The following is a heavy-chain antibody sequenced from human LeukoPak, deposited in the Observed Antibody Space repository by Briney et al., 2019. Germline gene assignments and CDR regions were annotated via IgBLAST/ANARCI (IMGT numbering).Heavy chain of an antibody. CDR3: ARDSYGDANFDS. D-gene: IGHD4-17*01. CDR2: IYYSGST. V-gene: IGHV4-39*07. CDR1: GGSISSSSYY. J-gene: IGHJ4*02. Sequence: SETLSLTCTVSGGSISSSSYYWGWIRQPPGKGLEWIGSIYYSGSTYYNPSLKSRVTISVDTSKNQFSLKLSSVTAADTAVYYCARDSYGDANFDSWGQGTLVTVSS.